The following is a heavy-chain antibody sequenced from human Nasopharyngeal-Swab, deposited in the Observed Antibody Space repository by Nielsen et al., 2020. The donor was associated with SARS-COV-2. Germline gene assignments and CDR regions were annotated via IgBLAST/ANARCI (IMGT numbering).Heavy chain of an antibody. Sequence: ASVQDTCKASVYIFISYVITGVGPPPAQGLEWMAWISAYNGKTNYAQNLQGRVTMTTDTSTSTAFMELRSLRSNDTAVYYCAGGGKDIVVVPASPHWCFDLWAVAPWSLSPQ. CDR1: VYIFISYV. V-gene: IGHV1-18*01. D-gene: IGHD2-2*01. J-gene: IGHJ2*01. CDR3: AGGGKDIVVVPASPHWCFDL. CDR2: ISAYNGKT.